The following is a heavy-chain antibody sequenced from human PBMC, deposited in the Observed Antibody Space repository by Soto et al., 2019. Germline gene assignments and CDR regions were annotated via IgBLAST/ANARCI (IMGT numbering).Heavy chain of an antibody. CDR2: IMPVFPTP. V-gene: IGHV1-69*12. CDR1: GGTSSTSA. CDR3: ARDKDREQLGGKYYNMLDV. Sequence: QVQLVQYGAEVKKPVSSVKVSCKSSGGTSSTSAVSWVRQAPGQGLEWVGGIMPVFPTPDYPQKFQGRVTMSADESTTTTCQELASLRYEDTGVYKCARDKDREQLGGKYYNMLDVWGQGTVITVAS. D-gene: IGHD2-2*01. J-gene: IGHJ5*02.